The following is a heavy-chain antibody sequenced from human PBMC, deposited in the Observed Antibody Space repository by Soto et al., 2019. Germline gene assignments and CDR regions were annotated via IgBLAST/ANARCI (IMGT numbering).Heavy chain of an antibody. CDR2: ISAYNGNT. CDR3: ARDRGVAPPVAGNTHYYYYMDV. V-gene: IGHV1-18*01. D-gene: IGHD6-19*01. J-gene: IGHJ6*03. CDR1: GYSFTNYG. Sequence: QDQLVQSGVEVKKPGASVKVSCKASGYSFTNYGITWVRQAPGQGLEWMGWISAYNGNTNYAQKFQGCVTLTTDASTSTAYLELRSLRSDDTAVYYCARDRGVAPPVAGNTHYYYYMDVWGKGTTVTVSS.